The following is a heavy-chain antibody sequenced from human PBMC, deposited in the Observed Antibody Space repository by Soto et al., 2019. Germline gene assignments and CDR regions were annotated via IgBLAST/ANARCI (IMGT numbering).Heavy chain of an antibody. CDR2: INPSGGST. CDR1: GYTFTSYY. D-gene: IGHD3-9*01. V-gene: IGHV1-46*01. CDR3: ALTNYDILTGYYGAFDY. Sequence: ASVKVSCKASGYTFTSYYMHWVRQAPGQGLEWMGIINPSGGSTSYAQKFQGRVTMTRDTSTSTVYMELSSLRSEDTAVYYCALTNYDILTGYYGAFDYWGQGTLVTVSS. J-gene: IGHJ4*02.